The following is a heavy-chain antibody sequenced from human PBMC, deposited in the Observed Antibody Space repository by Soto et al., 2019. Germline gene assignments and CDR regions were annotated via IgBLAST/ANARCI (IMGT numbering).Heavy chain of an antibody. CDR3: ARRQPGCSGWYFY. V-gene: IGHV4-39*01. CDR2: MYYSGST. J-gene: IGHJ4*02. D-gene: IGHD6-19*01. Sequence: QLQLQESGPGLVKPSETLSLTCTVSGGSISSSNYYWGWIRQPPGKGLEWIGSMYYSGSTSYNPSLTSRVTMSVDTSKNQLSLKLSSVTAADTAVYYGARRQPGCSGWYFYWGQGTLVTVSS. CDR1: GGSISSSNYY.